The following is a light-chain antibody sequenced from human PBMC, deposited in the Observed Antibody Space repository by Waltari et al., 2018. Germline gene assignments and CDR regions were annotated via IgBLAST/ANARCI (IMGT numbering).Light chain of an antibody. J-gene: IGKJ1*01. CDR2: AAS. CDR1: QSISSY. CDR3: QQSYSTPQT. V-gene: IGKV1-39*01. Sequence: DIQMTQSPSSLSAAVGDGVTITCRPSQSISSYLNWYQQKRGKATKLLIYAASSLQSGVPSRFSGSGSWTDFTLTISSLQPEDFATYYCQQSYSTPQTFGQGTKVEIK.